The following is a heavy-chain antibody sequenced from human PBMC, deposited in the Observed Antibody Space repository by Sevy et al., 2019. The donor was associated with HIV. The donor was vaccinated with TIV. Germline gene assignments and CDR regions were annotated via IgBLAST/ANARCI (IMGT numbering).Heavy chain of an antibody. CDR1: GGSISSSSYY. CDR3: ARHPYYDSGVVPYYFDY. J-gene: IGHJ4*02. Sequence: SETLSLTCTVSGGSISSSSYYWGWIRQPPGKGLEWIGSIYYSGCTYYNPSLKSRVTISVDTSKNQYSLKLSSVTAADTAVYYCARHPYYDSGVVPYYFDYWGQGTLVTVSS. D-gene: IGHD3-22*01. CDR2: IYYSGCT. V-gene: IGHV4-39*01.